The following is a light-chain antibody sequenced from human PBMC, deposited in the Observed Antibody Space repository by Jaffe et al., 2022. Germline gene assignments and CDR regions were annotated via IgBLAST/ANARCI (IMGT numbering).Light chain of an antibody. V-gene: IGLV7-46*01. J-gene: IGLJ3*02. CDR1: TGAVTSGHY. CDR2: DIS. CDR3: LLYYSGARV. Sequence: QAVVTQEPSVTVSPGGTVTLTCGSSTGAVTSGHYPYWFQQKPGQAPRTLIYDISIKHSWTPARFSGSLLGGKAALTLSGAQPDDEADYYCLLYYSGARVFGGGTKLTVL.